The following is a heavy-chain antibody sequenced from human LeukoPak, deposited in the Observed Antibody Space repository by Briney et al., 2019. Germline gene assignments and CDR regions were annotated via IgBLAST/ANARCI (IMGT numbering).Heavy chain of an antibody. V-gene: IGHV3-30-3*01. J-gene: IGHJ3*02. CDR2: ISYDGSNK. CDR1: GFTFSSYA. D-gene: IGHD2-2*01. Sequence: GGSLRLSCAASGFTFSSYAMHWVRQAPGKGLEWVAVISYDGSNKYYADSVKGRFTISRDNSKNTLYLQMNSLRAEDTAVYYCAREKSSSDGLAFDIWGQGTMVTVSS. CDR3: AREKSSSDGLAFDI.